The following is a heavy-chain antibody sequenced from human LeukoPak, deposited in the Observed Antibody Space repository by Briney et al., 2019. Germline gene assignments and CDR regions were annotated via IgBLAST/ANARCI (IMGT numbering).Heavy chain of an antibody. CDR1: GGSISSYY. V-gene: IGHV4-4*07. D-gene: IGHD3-10*01. CDR2: IYTSGST. J-gene: IGHJ6*02. CDR3: ARGYGSGSNTAYYYYGMDV. Sequence: SETLSLTCTVSGGSISSYYWSWIRQPAGKGLEWIGRIYTSGSTNYNPSLKSRITMSVDTSKNQFSLKLSSVTAADTAVYYCARGYGSGSNTAYYYYGMDVWGQGTTVTVSS.